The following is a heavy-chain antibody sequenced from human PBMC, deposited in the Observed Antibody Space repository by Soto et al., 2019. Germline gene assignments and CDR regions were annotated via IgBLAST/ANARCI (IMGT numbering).Heavy chain of an antibody. J-gene: IGHJ5*01. CDR3: AKSLVASRDWFES. V-gene: IGHV3-21*01. Sequence: EVQLVESGGGLVKPGGSLRLSCAASGFTFSSYSMNWVRQAPGKGLEWVSSISSSGSYIYYADSVRGRFTISRDNAKDSLSLQMNSVRVEDTAVYYCAKSLVASRDWFESWGQGTLVTVSS. CDR2: ISSSGSYI. D-gene: IGHD6-6*01. CDR1: GFTFSSYS.